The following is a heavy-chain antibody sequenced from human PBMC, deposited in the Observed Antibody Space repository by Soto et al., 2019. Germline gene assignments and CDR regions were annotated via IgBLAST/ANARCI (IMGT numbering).Heavy chain of an antibody. Sequence: SVTLSLTCTVSRSSIIPFYWSWIRQPLGRGLEWIGYIYYTGSTKYNPSLKSRVTLSLGSSRNQLSLKLSSVTASDTTVDFCTRVGGYCGDYPNIDYWRPVTLGTVAS. CDR2: IYYTGST. D-gene: IGHD4-17*01. CDR1: RSSIIPFY. V-gene: IGHV4-59*01. J-gene: IGHJ4*02. CDR3: TRVGGYCGDYPNIDY.